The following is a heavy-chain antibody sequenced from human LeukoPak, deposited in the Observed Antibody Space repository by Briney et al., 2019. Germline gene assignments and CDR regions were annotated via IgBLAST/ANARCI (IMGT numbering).Heavy chain of an antibody. Sequence: SETLSPTCAVYGGSFSGYYWSWIRQPPGKGLEWIGEINHSGSTNYNPSLKSRVTISVDTSKNQFSLKLSSVTAADTAVYYCARAANYCSGGSCRSRLDPWGQGTLVTVSS. CDR2: INHSGST. D-gene: IGHD2-15*01. CDR3: ARAANYCSGGSCRSRLDP. J-gene: IGHJ5*02. V-gene: IGHV4-34*01. CDR1: GGSFSGYY.